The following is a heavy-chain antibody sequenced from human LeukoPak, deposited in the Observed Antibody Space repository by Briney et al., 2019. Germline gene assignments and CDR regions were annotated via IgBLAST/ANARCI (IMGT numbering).Heavy chain of an antibody. CDR3: ARVDADEGCNWFDP. CDR2: IYYSGST. J-gene: IGHJ5*02. D-gene: IGHD2-8*01. Sequence: SETLSLTCTVSGGSISSSSYYWGWIRQPPGKGLEWIGSIYYSGSTYYNPSLKSRVTISVDTSKNQFSLKLSSVTAADTAVYYCARVDADEGCNWFDPWGQGTLVTVSS. CDR1: GGSISSSSYY. V-gene: IGHV4-39*01.